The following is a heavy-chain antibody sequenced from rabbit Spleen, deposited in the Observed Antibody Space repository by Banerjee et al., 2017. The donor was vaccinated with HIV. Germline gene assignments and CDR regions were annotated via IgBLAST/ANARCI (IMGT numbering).Heavy chain of an antibody. Sequence: QQQLVESGGGLVKPGASLTLTCKASGFSFSDRDVMCWVRQAPGKGLEWISCIAGSSSGFTYSATWAKGRFTISKTSSTTVTLQMTSLTAADTATYFCARATYNSGWGGDLWGPGTLVTVS. CDR3: ARATYNSGWGGDL. J-gene: IGHJ4*01. CDR1: GFSFSDRDV. V-gene: IGHV1S45*01. D-gene: IGHD4-1*01. CDR2: IAGSSSGFT.